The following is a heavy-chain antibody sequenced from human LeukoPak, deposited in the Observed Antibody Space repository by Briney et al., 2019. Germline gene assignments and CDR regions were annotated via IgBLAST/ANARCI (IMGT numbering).Heavy chain of an antibody. CDR3: AREGVAYSSSWSNPWDY. CDR2: IIPIFGTA. CDR1: GGTFSSYA. J-gene: IGHJ4*02. V-gene: IGHV1-69*13. D-gene: IGHD6-13*01. Sequence: SVKVSCKASGGTFSSYAISWVRQAPGQGLEWMGGIIPIFGTANYAQKFQGRVTITADESTSTAYMELSSLRSEDTAVYYCAREGVAYSSSWSNPWDYWGQGTLVTVSS.